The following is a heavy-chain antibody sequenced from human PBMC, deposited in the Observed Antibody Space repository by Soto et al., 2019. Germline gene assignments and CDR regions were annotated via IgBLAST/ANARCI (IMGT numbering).Heavy chain of an antibody. V-gene: IGHV3-74*01. D-gene: IGHD1-1*01. CDR2: ISDDGSTT. Sequence: GGSLRLSFEVSGFTFSAYWMHWVRQVPGKGLIWVSRISDDGSTTTDADSVKGLFTISRDNAKNTLYLQMNSLRADDTGLYYCTRGPRVSSTGTGAHWGQGTLVTVSS. CDR1: GFTFSAYW. J-gene: IGHJ4*02. CDR3: TRGPRVSSTGTGAH.